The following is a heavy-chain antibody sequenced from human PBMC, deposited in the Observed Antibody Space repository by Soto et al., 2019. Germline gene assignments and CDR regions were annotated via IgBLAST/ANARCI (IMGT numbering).Heavy chain of an antibody. CDR2: IYPSDYRT. Sequence: GESLKISCESSGYTFANYWIGWVRQVPGKDLEWVATIYPSDYRTRYSPSFQGQGTISADESISTAYLQWTSLKASDTAIYYWPIFSYLTSFRYFYQWGQATLFIVSS. V-gene: IGHV5-51*01. J-gene: IGHJ1*01. CDR3: PIFSYLTSFRYFYQ. CDR1: GYTFANYW. D-gene: IGHD2-21*01.